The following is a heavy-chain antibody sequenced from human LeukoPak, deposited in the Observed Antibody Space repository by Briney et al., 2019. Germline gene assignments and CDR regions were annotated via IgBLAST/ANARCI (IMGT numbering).Heavy chain of an antibody. J-gene: IGHJ4*02. Sequence: PGGPLRLSCAASGFTFSSYGMSWVRQAPGKGLEWVSAISGSGGSTYYADSVKGRFTISRDNSKNTLYLQMNSLRAEDTAVYYCAKSHGDPVQFDYWGQGTLVTVSS. CDR1: GFTFSSYG. CDR2: ISGSGGST. D-gene: IGHD4-17*01. V-gene: IGHV3-23*01. CDR3: AKSHGDPVQFDY.